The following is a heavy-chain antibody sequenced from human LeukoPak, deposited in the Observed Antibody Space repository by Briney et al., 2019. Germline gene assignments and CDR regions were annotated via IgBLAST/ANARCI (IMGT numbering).Heavy chain of an antibody. J-gene: IGHJ4*02. CDR3: ARRAAAGKHFDY. Sequence: RSSETLSLTCAVSGGSISSSNWWSWVRQPPGKGLEWIGYIYYSGSTNYNPSLKSRVTISVDTSKNQFSLKLSSVTAADTAVYYCARRAAAGKHFDYWGQGTLVTVSS. D-gene: IGHD6-13*01. CDR1: GGSISSSNW. CDR2: IYYSGST. V-gene: IGHV4-4*02.